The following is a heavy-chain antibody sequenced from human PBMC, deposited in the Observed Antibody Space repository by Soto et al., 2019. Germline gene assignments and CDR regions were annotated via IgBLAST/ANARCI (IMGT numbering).Heavy chain of an antibody. D-gene: IGHD2-8*01. V-gene: IGHV3-48*02. J-gene: IGHJ4*02. Sequence: GGSLRLSCSASGFSLSNSGMFWVRQAPGKGLEWISYISRSHSAIYYPDSVKGRFTMSRDDAKNSLFLQMNSLRDEDRAVYYCATEGPNGSLPYYIETWGQGVPVTVSS. CDR2: ISRSHSAI. CDR3: ATEGPNGSLPYYIET. CDR1: GFSLSNSG.